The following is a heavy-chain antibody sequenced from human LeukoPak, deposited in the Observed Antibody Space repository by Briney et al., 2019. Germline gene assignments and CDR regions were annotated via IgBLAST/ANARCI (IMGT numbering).Heavy chain of an antibody. J-gene: IGHJ3*02. Sequence: GGSLRLSCAASGFTFSSYSMSWVRQAPGKGLEWVSAISGSGGSTYYADSVKGRFTISRDNSKNTLYLQMNSLRAEDTAVYYCARSVGSGSYFTDAFDIWGQGTMVTVSS. D-gene: IGHD3-10*01. CDR2: ISGSGGST. CDR3: ARSVGSGSYFTDAFDI. CDR1: GFTFSSYS. V-gene: IGHV3-23*01.